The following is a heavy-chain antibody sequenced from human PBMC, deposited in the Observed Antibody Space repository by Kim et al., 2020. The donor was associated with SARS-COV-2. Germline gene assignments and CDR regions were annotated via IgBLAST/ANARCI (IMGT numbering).Heavy chain of an antibody. CDR3: AKGSTLPDY. Sequence: GGSLRLSCAASGFTFSSYGMHWVRQAPGKGLEWVAVISYDGSNKYYADSVKGRFTISRDNSKNTLYLQMNSLRAEDTAVYYCAKGSTLPDYWGQGTLVTV. CDR2: ISYDGSNK. V-gene: IGHV3-30*18. CDR1: GFTFSSYG. J-gene: IGHJ4*02.